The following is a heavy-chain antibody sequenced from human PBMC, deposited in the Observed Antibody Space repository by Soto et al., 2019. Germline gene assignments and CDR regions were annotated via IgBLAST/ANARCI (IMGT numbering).Heavy chain of an antibody. CDR3: AREAVHLYYYYGMDV. J-gene: IGHJ6*02. CDR1: EFTVSSNY. CDR2: IYSGGST. D-gene: IGHD6-19*01. V-gene: IGHV3-66*01. Sequence: GGSLRLSCAASEFTVSSNYMSWVRQAPGKGLEWVSVIYSGGSTYYADSVKGRFTISRDNSKNTLYLQMNSLRAEDTAVYYCAREAVHLYYYYGMDVWGQGTTVTVSS.